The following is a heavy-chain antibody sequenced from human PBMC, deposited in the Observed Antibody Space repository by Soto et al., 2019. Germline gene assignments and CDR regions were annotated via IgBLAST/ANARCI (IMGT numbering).Heavy chain of an antibody. Sequence: EVQLVESGGGSVQPGGSLRLSCAASGFTFINYWTHWVRQAPGKGLVWVSRINRDGSSTTYADSVKGRFTISRDNAKNTLELQMNSLRAEDTAVYYCAKGGYYSSDAFDMWGQGTMVTVSS. CDR2: INRDGSST. J-gene: IGHJ3*02. V-gene: IGHV3-74*03. D-gene: IGHD3-22*01. CDR1: GFTFINYW. CDR3: AKGGYYSSDAFDM.